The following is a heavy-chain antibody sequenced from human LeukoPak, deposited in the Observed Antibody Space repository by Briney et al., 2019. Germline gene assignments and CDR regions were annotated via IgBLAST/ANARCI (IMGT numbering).Heavy chain of an antibody. CDR3: AFDYDGSGVARSY. CDR1: GGSFSVYY. Sequence: SETLSLTCAVYGGSFSVYYWNWIRQPPGKGLEWIGEINHSGSANYNPSLKSRLTISVDTSKHQFSLKLSSVTAADTAVYYCAFDYDGSGVARSYWGQGTLVTVSS. D-gene: IGHD3-22*01. J-gene: IGHJ4*02. CDR2: INHSGSA. V-gene: IGHV4-34*01.